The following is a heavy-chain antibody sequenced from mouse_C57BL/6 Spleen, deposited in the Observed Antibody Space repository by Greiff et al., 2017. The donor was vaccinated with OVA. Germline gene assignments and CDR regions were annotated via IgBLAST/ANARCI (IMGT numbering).Heavy chain of an antibody. D-gene: IGHD1-1*01. CDR1: GFTFSDYG. CDR3: ARGYYGSSPLYWYFDV. J-gene: IGHJ1*03. V-gene: IGHV5-17*01. Sequence: EVQLVESGGGLVKPGGSLKLSCAASGFTFSDYGMHWVRQAPEKGLEWVAYISSGSSTIYYADTVQGRFTISRDNAKNTLFLQMTSLRSEDTAMYYCARGYYGSSPLYWYFDVWGTGTTVTVSS. CDR2: ISSGSSTI.